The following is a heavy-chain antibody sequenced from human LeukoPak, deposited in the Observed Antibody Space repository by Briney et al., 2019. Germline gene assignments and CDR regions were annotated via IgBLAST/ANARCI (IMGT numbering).Heavy chain of an antibody. Sequence: PGGSLRLSCAASGFTVSSNYMSWVRQAPGKGLEWIGYIYYSGSTYYNPSLKSRVTISVDTSKNQFSLKLSSVTAADTAVYYCARYDYGDYRIDPWGQGTLVTVSS. V-gene: IGHV4-59*06. CDR1: GFTVSSNY. J-gene: IGHJ5*02. CDR3: ARYDYGDYRIDP. D-gene: IGHD4-17*01. CDR2: IYYSGST.